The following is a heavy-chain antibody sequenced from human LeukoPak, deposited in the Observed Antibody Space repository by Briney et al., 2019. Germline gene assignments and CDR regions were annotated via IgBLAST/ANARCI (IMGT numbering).Heavy chain of an antibody. J-gene: IGHJ5*02. CDR3: ARCIVGGFDP. D-gene: IGHD1-26*01. Sequence: SETLSLTCSVSGDSISSDYWSWIRQPPGKGPEWLGYIYWSGSTNYNPSLKSRVTISVDTSKKQFSLKLTSVTAADTAIYYCARCIVGGFDPWGQGILVTVSS. CDR2: IYWSGST. V-gene: IGHV4-59*08. CDR1: GDSISSDY.